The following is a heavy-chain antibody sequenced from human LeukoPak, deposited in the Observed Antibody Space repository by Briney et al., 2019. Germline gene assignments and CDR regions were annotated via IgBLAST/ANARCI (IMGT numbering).Heavy chain of an antibody. CDR2: LSYSGST. J-gene: IGHJ4*02. CDR3: ARTYSSAWWNFDY. Sequence: PSETLSLTCTVSGGSISTSYYYWGWIRQPPGKGLEWIGTLSYSGSTYYNPSLKSRVTISVDPSKNQFSLKLNSVTAADTAVYYCARTYSSAWWNFDYWGQGTLVTVSS. CDR1: GGSISTSYYY. D-gene: IGHD6-19*01. V-gene: IGHV4-39*01.